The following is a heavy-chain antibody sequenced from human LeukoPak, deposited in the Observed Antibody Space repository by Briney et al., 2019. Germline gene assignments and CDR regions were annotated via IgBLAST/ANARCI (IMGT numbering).Heavy chain of an antibody. Sequence: GGSLRLSCTVSGFTVSSDSMSWVRQAPGKGLEWVSFIYSGGSTHYSDSVKGRFTISRDNSKNTLYLQMNSLRAEDTAVYYCAKGGGYEAQYYYYYLDVWGKGTTVTISS. CDR3: AKGGGYEAQYYYYYLDV. D-gene: IGHD5-12*01. CDR1: GFTVSSDS. CDR2: IYSGGST. J-gene: IGHJ6*03. V-gene: IGHV3-53*01.